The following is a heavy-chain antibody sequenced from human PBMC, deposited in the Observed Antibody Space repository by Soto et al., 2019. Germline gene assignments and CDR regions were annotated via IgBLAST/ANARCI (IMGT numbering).Heavy chain of an antibody. CDR1: GGSISSGDYY. D-gene: IGHD6-6*01. Sequence: QVQLQESGPGLVKPSQTLSLTCTVSGGSISSGDYYWSWIRQPPGKGLEWIGYIYYSGSTYYNQSLKSRVTIAVDTSKNQFSLKLSSVTAADTAVYYCASERPDGARLDPWGQGTLVTVSS. CDR3: ASERPDGARLDP. V-gene: IGHV4-30-4*01. CDR2: IYYSGST. J-gene: IGHJ5*02.